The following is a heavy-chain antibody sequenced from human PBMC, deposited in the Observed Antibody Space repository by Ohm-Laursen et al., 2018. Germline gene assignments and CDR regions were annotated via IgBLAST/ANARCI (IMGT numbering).Heavy chain of an antibody. V-gene: IGHV4-59*01. D-gene: IGHD1-26*01. CDR3: AGRGY. CDR2: IYHNGST. CDR1: GGSISSYY. J-gene: IGHJ4*02. Sequence: GTLSLTCTVSGGSISSYYWSWIRQPPGKGLEWIGNIYHNGSTNYNPSLKSRVTISLDTSKNQFSLKLTSVSAADTAVYYCAGRGYWGQGTLVTVSS.